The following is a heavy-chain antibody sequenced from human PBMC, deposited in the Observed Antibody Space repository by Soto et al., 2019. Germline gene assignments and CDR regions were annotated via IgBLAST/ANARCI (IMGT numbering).Heavy chain of an antibody. D-gene: IGHD1-26*01. J-gene: IGHJ4*02. CDR3: ARSGGVGATIDYFDY. CDR2: IIPIFGTA. CDR1: GGTFSSYA. Sequence: SVKVSCKASGGTFSSYAISWVRQAPGQGLEWMGGIIPIFGTANYAQKFQGRVTITADESTSTAYMELSSLRSEDTAVYYCARSGGVGATIDYFDYWGQGTLVTVSS. V-gene: IGHV1-69*13.